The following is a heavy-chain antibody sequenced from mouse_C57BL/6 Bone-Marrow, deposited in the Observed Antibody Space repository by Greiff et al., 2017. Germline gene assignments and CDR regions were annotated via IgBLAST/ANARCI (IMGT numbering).Heavy chain of an antibody. V-gene: IGHV1-64*01. CDR2: IHPNSGST. CDR3: ATLGLYYFDY. Sequence: VQLQQPGAELVKPGASVKLSCKASGYTFTSYWMHWVKQRPEQGLEWIGMIHPNSGSTNYNEKFKSKATLTVDKSSSTAYMQLSSLTSEDSAVYYCATLGLYYFDYWGQGTTLTVSS. D-gene: IGHD4-1*01. CDR1: GYTFTSYW. J-gene: IGHJ2*01.